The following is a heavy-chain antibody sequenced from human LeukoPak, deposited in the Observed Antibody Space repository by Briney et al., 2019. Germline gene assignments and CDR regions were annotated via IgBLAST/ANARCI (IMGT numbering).Heavy chain of an antibody. Sequence: SETLSLTCTVSGGSISSGGYYWSWIRQHPGKGLEWIGYIYYSGSTYYNPSLKSRVTISVDTSKNQFSLKLSSVTAADTAVYYCARGDRDIVVVPAATGGLEVAFDIWGQGTMVTVSS. V-gene: IGHV4-31*03. CDR3: ARGDRDIVVVPAATGGLEVAFDI. CDR2: IYYSGST. D-gene: IGHD2-2*01. CDR1: GGSISSGGYY. J-gene: IGHJ3*02.